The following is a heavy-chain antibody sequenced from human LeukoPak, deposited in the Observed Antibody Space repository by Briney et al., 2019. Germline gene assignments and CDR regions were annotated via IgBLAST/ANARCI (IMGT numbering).Heavy chain of an antibody. CDR2: IWYDGSNK. V-gene: IGHV3-33*01. J-gene: IGHJ4*02. CDR1: GFTFSSYG. Sequence: GSLKISCAGSGFTFSSYGMDWVRQAPGKGLGWVGVIWYDGSNKYYADSVKGRFTISRDNSKNTLYLQMNSLRAEDTAVYYCAREAVATVTLVAGVDYWGQGTLVTVSS. D-gene: IGHD4-11*01. CDR3: AREAVATVTLVAGVDY.